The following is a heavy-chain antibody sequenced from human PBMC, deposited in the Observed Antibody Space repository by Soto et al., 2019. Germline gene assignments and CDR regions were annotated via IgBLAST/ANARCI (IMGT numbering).Heavy chain of an antibody. CDR3: ARRGSIAAAGANWFDP. V-gene: IGHV4-39*01. D-gene: IGHD6-13*01. J-gene: IGHJ5*02. CDR1: GGSISSSSYY. CDR2: IYYSGST. Sequence: PSETLSLTCTVSGGSISSSSYYWGWIRQPPGKGLEWIGSIYYSGSTYYNPSLKSRVTISVDTSKNQFSLKLSSVTAADTAVYYCARRGSIAAAGANWFDPWGQGTLVTVSS.